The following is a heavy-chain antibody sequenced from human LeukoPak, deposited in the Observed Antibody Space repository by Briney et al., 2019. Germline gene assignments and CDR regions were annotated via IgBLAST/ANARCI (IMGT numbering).Heavy chain of an antibody. CDR2: IGRSGSNM. J-gene: IGHJ4*02. V-gene: IGHV3-11*01. CDR3: TRNYDFWSAYYPGVALGDY. CDR1: GLPFSDLY. Sequence: GGSLRLSCAASGLPFSDLYMSWVRQAPGKGLEWVSYIGRSGSNMYYADSVKGRFTISRDSARNSVYLQMDSLRAEDTAVYYCTRNYDFWSAYYPGVALGDYWGQGTLVTVSS. D-gene: IGHD3-3*01.